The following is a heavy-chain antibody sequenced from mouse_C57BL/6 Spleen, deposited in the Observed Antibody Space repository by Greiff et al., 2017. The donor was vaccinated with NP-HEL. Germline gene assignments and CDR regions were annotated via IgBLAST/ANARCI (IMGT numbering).Heavy chain of an antibody. CDR1: GYTFTSYW. J-gene: IGHJ2*01. D-gene: IGHD1-1*01. CDR3: ARWGTTVVEGCDY. V-gene: IGHV1-64*01. Sequence: QVQLQQPGAELVKPGASVKLSCKASGYTFTSYWMHWVKQRPGQGLEWIGMIHPNSGSTNYNEKFKSKATLTVDKSSSTAYMQLSSLTSEDSAVYYCARWGTTVVEGCDYWGQGTTLTVSS. CDR2: IHPNSGST.